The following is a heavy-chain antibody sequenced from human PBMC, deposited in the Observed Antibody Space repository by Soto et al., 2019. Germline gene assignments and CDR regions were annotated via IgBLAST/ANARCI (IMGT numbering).Heavy chain of an antibody. CDR2: ISNDGNSE. Sequence: QVQLVESGGGVVQPGRSLRLSCAASGFTFSAFGMHWVRQAPGKGLEWVAVISNDGNSEHYADFVKGRFTISRDNSKNTFYLQMNSLSVEDTAVYYCAKTITTVGVSSTGRGALLDNWGQGILVSVSS. J-gene: IGHJ4*02. D-gene: IGHD3-3*01. V-gene: IGHV3-30*18. CDR1: GFTFSAFG. CDR3: AKTITTVGVSSTGRGALLDN.